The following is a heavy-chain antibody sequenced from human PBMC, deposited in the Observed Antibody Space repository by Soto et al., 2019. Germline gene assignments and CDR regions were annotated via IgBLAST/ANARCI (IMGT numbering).Heavy chain of an antibody. D-gene: IGHD3-3*01. CDR3: AKVGPLSGYDFWSGYRAYYYYYYGMDV. V-gene: IGHV3-30*18. CDR1: GFTFSSYG. Sequence: VGSLRLSCAASGFTFSSYGMHWVRQAPGEGLEWVAVISYDGSNKYYADSVKGRFTISRDNSKNTLYLQMNSLRAEDTAVYYCAKVGPLSGYDFWSGYRAYYYYYYGMDVWGQGTTVTVSS. J-gene: IGHJ6*02. CDR2: ISYDGSNK.